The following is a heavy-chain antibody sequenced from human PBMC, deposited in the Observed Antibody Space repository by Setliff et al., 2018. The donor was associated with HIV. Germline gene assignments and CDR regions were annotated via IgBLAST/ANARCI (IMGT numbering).Heavy chain of an antibody. CDR3: AREDTAPPDYYYSYMDV. CDR2: ISYSGST. Sequence: KTSETLSLTCTVSGGSITSRNYYWGWIRQPPGKGLEWIGSISYSGSTYYDPSLKSRVTISLDKSKNQFSLRLTSVTAADTAVYYCAREDTAPPDYYYSYMDVWGKGTTVTVSS. D-gene: IGHD5-18*01. J-gene: IGHJ6*03. V-gene: IGHV4-39*07. CDR1: GGSITSRNYY.